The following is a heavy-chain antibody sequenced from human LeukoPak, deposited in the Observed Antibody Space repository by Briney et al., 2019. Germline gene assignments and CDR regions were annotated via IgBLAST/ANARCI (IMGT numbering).Heavy chain of an antibody. J-gene: IGHJ6*03. CDR2: IKGKTDGGTT. V-gene: IGHV3-15*01. CDR1: GFTFSNAW. CDR3: TTDPAILWFGELLPLYYYYMDV. Sequence: GGSLRLSCAASGFTFSNAWMSWVRQAPGKGLEWVGRIKGKTDGGTTDYAAPVKGRFTISRDDSKNTLYLQMNSLKTEDTAVSYCTTDPAILWFGELLPLYYYYMDVWGKGTTVTVSS. D-gene: IGHD3-10*01.